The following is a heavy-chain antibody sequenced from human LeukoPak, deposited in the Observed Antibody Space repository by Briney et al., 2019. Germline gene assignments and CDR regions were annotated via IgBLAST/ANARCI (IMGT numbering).Heavy chain of an antibody. D-gene: IGHD3-9*01. Sequence: GGSLRLSCAASGFTFDDYGMSWVRQAPGKGLEWVSGINWNGGSTGYADSVKGRFTISRDNAKNSLYLQMNSVRAEDTALYYCARVNYDILTGYSWGGDYWGQGTLVTASS. CDR3: ARVNYDILTGYSWGGDY. J-gene: IGHJ4*02. CDR2: INWNGGST. CDR1: GFTFDDYG. V-gene: IGHV3-20*04.